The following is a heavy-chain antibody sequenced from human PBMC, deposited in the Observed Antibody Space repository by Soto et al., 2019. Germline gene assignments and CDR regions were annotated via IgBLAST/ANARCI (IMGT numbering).Heavy chain of an antibody. J-gene: IGHJ5*02. V-gene: IGHV1-69*01. Sequence: QVQLVQSGAEVKKPGSSVKVSCKASGGTFGSYAISWVRQAPGQGLEWMGGIIPIFGTANYAQKFQGRVTITGDESTRIAYMELSSLRSEDTAVYYCAKDTRRYCTAGTCVPGFDPWGQGTLVTVSS. D-gene: IGHD2-8*02. CDR3: AKDTRRYCTAGTCVPGFDP. CDR1: GGTFGSYA. CDR2: IIPIFGTA.